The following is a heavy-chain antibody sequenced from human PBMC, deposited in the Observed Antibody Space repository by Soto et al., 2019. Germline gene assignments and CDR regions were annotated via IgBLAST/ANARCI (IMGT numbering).Heavy chain of an antibody. J-gene: IGHJ1*01. CDR1: GFSLSTSGVG. D-gene: IGHD3-22*01. CDR2: IYWDDDK. CDR3: AHRGYYYDSSGYYSAAEYFQH. V-gene: IGHV2-5*02. Sequence: QITLKESGPTLVKPTQTLTLTCTFSGFSLSTSGVGVGWIRQPPGKALEWLALIYWDDDKRYSPSLKSRLTITKDTSTNHVVLTMTNMDPVDTATYYCAHRGYYYDSSGYYSAAEYFQHWGQGTLVTVSS.